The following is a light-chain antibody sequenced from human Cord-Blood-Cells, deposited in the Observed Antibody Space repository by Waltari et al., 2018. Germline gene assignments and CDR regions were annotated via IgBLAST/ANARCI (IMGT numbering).Light chain of an antibody. CDR3: LSADSSGTYGV. Sequence: SYELTQPPSVSVSLGQMARITCSGEALPKKYAYWYQQKPGQFPVLVIYKDSERPSGIHERFSGSISGTIVTLTISGVQAEDEADYYCLSADSSGTYGVFGGGTKLTVL. CDR1: ALPKKY. CDR2: KDS. J-gene: IGLJ3*02. V-gene: IGLV3-16*01.